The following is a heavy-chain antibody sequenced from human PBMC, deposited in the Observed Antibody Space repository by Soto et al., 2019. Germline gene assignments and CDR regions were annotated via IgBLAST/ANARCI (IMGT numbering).Heavy chain of an antibody. Sequence: EVQLLESGGGLVQPGGSLRLSCAASGFTFSSYAMSWVRQAPGKGLEWVSTISGSGDSTYYADSVKGRFTISRDNSRNTMNVQMNSLRAEDTALYYCAKDGYYDRSGYYSGGYFQHWGQGTLVTVSS. CDR1: GFTFSSYA. J-gene: IGHJ1*01. D-gene: IGHD3-22*01. V-gene: IGHV3-23*01. CDR3: AKDGYYDRSGYYSGGYFQH. CDR2: ISGSGDST.